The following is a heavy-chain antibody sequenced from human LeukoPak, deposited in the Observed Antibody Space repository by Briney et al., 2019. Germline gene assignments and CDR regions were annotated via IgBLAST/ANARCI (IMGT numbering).Heavy chain of an antibody. CDR3: AKGRTLVGGSTRSYDY. D-gene: IGHD1-26*01. CDR1: GFTFSSYE. Sequence: PGGSLRLSCAASGFTFSSYEMNWVRQAPGKGLEWVSVISGGGGERFYADSVKGRFTISRDNSKNALYLQMNSLRVEDTAVYYCAKGRTLVGGSTRSYDYWGQGTLVTVSS. V-gene: IGHV3-23*01. J-gene: IGHJ4*02. CDR2: ISGGGGER.